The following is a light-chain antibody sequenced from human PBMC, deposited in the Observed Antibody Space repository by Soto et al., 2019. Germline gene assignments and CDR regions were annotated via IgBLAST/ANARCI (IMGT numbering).Light chain of an antibody. CDR1: HSLVHSNGNTY. V-gene: IGKV2-24*01. CDR3: MQGTQSPYT. J-gene: IGKJ2*01. Sequence: DIVMTQTPLSSPVTLGQPASISCRSSHSLVHSNGNTYLSWLQQRPGQPPRLLISELSNRFSGVPDRFSGSGAGTYFTLKISRVEAEDVGDYYCMQGTQSPYTFGQGTKLEIK. CDR2: ELS.